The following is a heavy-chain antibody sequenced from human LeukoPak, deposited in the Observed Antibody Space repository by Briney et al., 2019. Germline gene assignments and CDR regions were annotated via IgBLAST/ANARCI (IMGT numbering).Heavy chain of an antibody. Sequence: SETLSLTCTVSGGSISSSSYYWGWIRQPPGKGLEWIGSIYYSGSTYYNPSLKSRVTISVDTSKNQFSLKLSSVTAADTAVYYCARGGGSLDAFDIWGQGTMVTVSS. V-gene: IGHV4-39*07. J-gene: IGHJ3*02. D-gene: IGHD1-26*01. CDR3: ARGGGSLDAFDI. CDR1: GGSISSSSYY. CDR2: IYYSGST.